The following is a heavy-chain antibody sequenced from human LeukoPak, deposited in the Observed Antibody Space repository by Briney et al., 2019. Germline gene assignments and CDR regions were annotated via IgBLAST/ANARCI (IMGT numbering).Heavy chain of an antibody. CDR2: INPNSGGT. CDR3: ARDLKMGYSSGRYSWGTGSSNDF. Sequence: ASVKVSCKASGYTFTGYYMHWVRQAPGQGLEWMGWINPNSGGTNYAQKFQGRVTMTTDTSTSTAYMDLRSLRSDDTAVYYCARDLKMGYSSGRYSWGTGSSNDFWGQGTLVTVSS. D-gene: IGHD6-19*01. J-gene: IGHJ4*02. CDR1: GYTFTGYY. V-gene: IGHV1-2*02.